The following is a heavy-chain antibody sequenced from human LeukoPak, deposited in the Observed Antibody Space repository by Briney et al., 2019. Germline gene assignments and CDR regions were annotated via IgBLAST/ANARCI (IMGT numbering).Heavy chain of an antibody. J-gene: IGHJ3*02. CDR3: AKDYWMAMVRGVSHAFDI. CDR2: ISYDGSNK. V-gene: IGHV3-30*18. D-gene: IGHD3-10*01. Sequence: GGSLRLSCAASGFTFSSYGMHWVRQAPGKGLEWVAVISYDGSNKYYADSVKGRFTISRDNSKNTLYLQMNSLSAEDTAVYYCAKDYWMAMVRGVSHAFDIWGQGTMVTVSS. CDR1: GFTFSSYG.